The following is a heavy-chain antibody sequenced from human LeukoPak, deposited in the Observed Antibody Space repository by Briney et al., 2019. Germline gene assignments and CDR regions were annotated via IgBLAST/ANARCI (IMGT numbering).Heavy chain of an antibody. D-gene: IGHD3-22*01. CDR1: GGSISSGDYY. V-gene: IGHV4-30-4*01. CDR3: ARPYYYDSRIDP. Sequence: PSQTLSLTCTVSGGSISSGDYYWSWIRQTPGKGLEWIAYMYYSGSTYYNPSLKSRVTMSADTSKNQLSLKLSSVTAADTAVYYCARPYYYDSRIDPWGQGILVTVSS. J-gene: IGHJ5*02. CDR2: MYYSGST.